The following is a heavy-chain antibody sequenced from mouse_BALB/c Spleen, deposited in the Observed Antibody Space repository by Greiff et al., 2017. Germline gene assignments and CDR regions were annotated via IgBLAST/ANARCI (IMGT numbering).Heavy chain of an antibody. Sequence: EVKVVESGGDLVKPGGSLKLSCAASGFTFSSYGMSWVRQTPDKRLEWVATISSGGSYTYYPDSVKGRFTISRDNAKNTLYLQMSSLKSEDTAMYYCARLGDGYHTSFAYWGQGTLVTVSA. J-gene: IGHJ3*01. D-gene: IGHD2-3*01. CDR1: GFTFSSYG. V-gene: IGHV5-6*01. CDR3: ARLGDGYHTSFAY. CDR2: ISSGGSYT.